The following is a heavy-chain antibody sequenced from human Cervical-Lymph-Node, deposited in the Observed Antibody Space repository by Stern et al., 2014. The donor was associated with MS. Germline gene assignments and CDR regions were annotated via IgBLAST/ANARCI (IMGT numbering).Heavy chain of an antibody. D-gene: IGHD2-15*01. CDR2: ISSYTGNT. J-gene: IGHJ3*02. CDR3: ARGLLGSENAFDI. CDR1: GYTFTSFG. V-gene: IGHV1-18*01. Sequence: QVQLVQSGAEVKKPGASVKVSCKASGYTFTSFGISLVRQAPGQGLECMGWISSYTGNTKYAQKLQGRVTITTDTSTSTAYMELRSLRSDDTAVYYCARGLLGSENAFDIWGQGTMVTVSS.